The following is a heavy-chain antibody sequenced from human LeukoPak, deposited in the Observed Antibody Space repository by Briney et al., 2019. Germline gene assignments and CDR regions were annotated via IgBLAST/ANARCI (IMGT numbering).Heavy chain of an antibody. D-gene: IGHD6-13*01. CDR2: ISYSGST. CDR1: GGSISGYY. Sequence: SETLSLTCTVSGGSISGYYWSWIRQPPGKGREWIGYISYSGSTNYNPSLKSRVTISVDTSKNQFSLKLSSVTAADTAVYYCASHRVAAAVYDAFDIWGQGTLVTVSS. V-gene: IGHV4-59*01. J-gene: IGHJ3*02. CDR3: ASHRVAAAVYDAFDI.